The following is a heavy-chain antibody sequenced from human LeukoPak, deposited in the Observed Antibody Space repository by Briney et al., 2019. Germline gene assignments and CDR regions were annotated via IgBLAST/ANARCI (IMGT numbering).Heavy chain of an antibody. J-gene: IGHJ6*03. V-gene: IGHV3-21*01. CDR2: ISSSSSYI. D-gene: IGHD3-22*01. CDR1: GFTFSSYS. Sequence: GGSLRLSCAASGFTFSSYSMNWVRQAPGKGLEWVSSISSSSSYIYYADSVKGRFTISRDNAKNSLYLQMNSLRAEDTAVYYCARANRDSSGYYYGADYYYMDVWGKGTTVTVSS. CDR3: ARANRDSSGYYYGADYYYMDV.